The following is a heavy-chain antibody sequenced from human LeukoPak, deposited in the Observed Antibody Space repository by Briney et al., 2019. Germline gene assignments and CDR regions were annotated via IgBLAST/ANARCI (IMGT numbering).Heavy chain of an antibody. Sequence: SETLSLTCAVYGGSFSGYYWSWIRQPPGKRLEWIGEINHSGSTNYNPSLKSRVTISVDTSKNQFSLKLSSVTAADTAVYYCARAVRGYCSSTSCYRDYYYGMDVWGKGTTVTVSS. J-gene: IGHJ6*04. CDR1: GGSFSGYY. CDR2: INHSGST. CDR3: ARAVRGYCSSTSCYRDYYYGMDV. V-gene: IGHV4-34*01. D-gene: IGHD2-2*02.